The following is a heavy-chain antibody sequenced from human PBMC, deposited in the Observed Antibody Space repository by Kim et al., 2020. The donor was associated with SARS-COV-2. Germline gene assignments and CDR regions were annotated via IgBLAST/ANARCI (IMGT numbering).Heavy chain of an antibody. CDR3: ARSLRGTVVTPGFDY. Sequence: PSFQGQVTISADKSISTAYLQWSSLKASDTAMYYCARSLRGTVVTPGFDYWGQGTLVTVSS. D-gene: IGHD2-21*02. J-gene: IGHJ4*02. V-gene: IGHV5-51*01.